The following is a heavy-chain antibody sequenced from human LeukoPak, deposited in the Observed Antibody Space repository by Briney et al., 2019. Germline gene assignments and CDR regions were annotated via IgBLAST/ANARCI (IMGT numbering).Heavy chain of an antibody. J-gene: IGHJ4*02. CDR3: ANRAGATAD. V-gene: IGHV3-23*01. Sequence: GGSLRLSCVASGFPFSSYAMSWVRQAPGKGLEWVSTISSSGGSTYYADSVKGRFTISRDNSENTLYMQMNSLRAEDTALYYCANRAGATADWGQGTLVTVSS. D-gene: IGHD1-26*01. CDR2: ISSSGGST. CDR1: GFPFSSYA.